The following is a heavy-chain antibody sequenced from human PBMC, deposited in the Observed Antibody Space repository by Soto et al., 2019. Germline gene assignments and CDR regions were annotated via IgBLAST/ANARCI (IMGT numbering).Heavy chain of an antibody. CDR2: IYPGDSET. Sequence: GESLKISCKGSGYSFTSYWIGWVRQMPGKGLEWMGIIYPGDSETRYSPSFQGQVTISVDKSSSTAYLQWSSLEASDTAMYYCARRARNSPFDYWGQGTLVTVSS. CDR3: ARRARNSPFDY. J-gene: IGHJ4*02. CDR1: GYSFTSYW. V-gene: IGHV5-51*01.